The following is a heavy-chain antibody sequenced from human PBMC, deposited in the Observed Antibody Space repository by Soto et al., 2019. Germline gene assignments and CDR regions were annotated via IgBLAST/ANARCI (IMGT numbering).Heavy chain of an antibody. CDR1: GFSLTTSGVG. J-gene: IGHJ4*02. CDR3: AHRVLRTVFGLVTTTAIYFDF. V-gene: IGHV2-5*02. CDR2: IYWDDDK. Sequence: QITLNESGPTVVRPTEPLTLTCRFSGFSLTTSGVGVGWIRQSPGKAPEWLALIYWDDDKRYSASLKSRLTITKDTSKNPVVLTVSDLDPTDTATYYCAHRVLRTVFGLVTTTAIYFDFWGQGTPVAVSS. D-gene: IGHD3-3*01.